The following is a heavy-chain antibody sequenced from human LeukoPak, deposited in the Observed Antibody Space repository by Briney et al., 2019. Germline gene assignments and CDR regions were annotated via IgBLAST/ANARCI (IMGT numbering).Heavy chain of an antibody. CDR3: ARQYSASSYFDY. D-gene: IGHD6-6*01. V-gene: IGHV4-59*01. CDR1: GGSISRYY. Sequence: SETLSLTCTVSGGSISRYYWSWIRQSPGEGLQWIGNIYYSGNTNCNPSLESRVTISLDTSKNQFSLNLTSVTAADTAVYYCARQYSASSYFDYWGRGALVTVSS. J-gene: IGHJ4*02. CDR2: IYYSGNT.